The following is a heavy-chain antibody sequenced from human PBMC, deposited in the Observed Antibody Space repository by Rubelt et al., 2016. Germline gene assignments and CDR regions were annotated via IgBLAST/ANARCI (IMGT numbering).Heavy chain of an antibody. CDR3: ARDLGTYTNYAAH. CDR2: ISGGGGST. V-gene: IGHV3-23*01. D-gene: IGHD4-11*01. CDR1: GFTFSTYA. Sequence: EVQLLESGGGLVQPGGSLRLSCAASGFTFSTYAMSWVRQAPGKGLEWVSVISGGGGSTYYADSVKGRFTISRDNAKNSLFLPVKRLRVEDTAVYYCARDLGTYTNYAAHWGRGTLVTVSS. J-gene: IGHJ4*02.